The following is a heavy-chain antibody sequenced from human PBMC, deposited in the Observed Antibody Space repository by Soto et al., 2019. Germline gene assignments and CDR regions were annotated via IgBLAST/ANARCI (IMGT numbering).Heavy chain of an antibody. Sequence: EVQLVESGGGLVQPGRSLRLSCAASGFTFDDYVMHWVRQAPGKGLEWVSGISWNSGSIGYADSVKGRFTISRDNAKNSLYLQMNSLRAEDTALYYCAKDSLPLTGTTKYYGMDVWGQGTTVTVSS. CDR1: GFTFDDYV. J-gene: IGHJ6*02. CDR3: AKDSLPLTGTTKYYGMDV. CDR2: ISWNSGSI. V-gene: IGHV3-9*01. D-gene: IGHD1-7*01.